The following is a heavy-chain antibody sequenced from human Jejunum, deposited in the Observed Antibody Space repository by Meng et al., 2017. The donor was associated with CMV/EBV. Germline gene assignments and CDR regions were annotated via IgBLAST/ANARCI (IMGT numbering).Heavy chain of an antibody. CDR1: SW. J-gene: IGHJ4*02. V-gene: IGHV3-7*01. CDR3: ARVPPPRCTEGVCYPYFDY. CDR2: IRQDGSEK. Sequence: SWMSWFRQAPGKSLEWVANIRQDGSEKCYVDSVKGRFTISRDNAKNSLYLQMNSLRVEDTAVYYCARVPPPRCTEGVCYPYFDYWGQGTLVTVSS. D-gene: IGHD2-8*01.